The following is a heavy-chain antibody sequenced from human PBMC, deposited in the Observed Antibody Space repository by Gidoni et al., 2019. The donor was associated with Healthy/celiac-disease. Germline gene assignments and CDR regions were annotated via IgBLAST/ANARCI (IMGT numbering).Heavy chain of an antibody. J-gene: IGHJ4*02. CDR2: ISGSGGST. CDR1: GFTFSSYS. Sequence: EVPLVESGGGLVQPGGSLRLSCAASGFTFSSYSMSWVRQAPGKGLEWVSAISGSGGSTYYADSVKGRFTISRDNSKNTLYLQMNSLRAEDTAVYYCAKGGSEGYYDSSGYYGDFDYWGQGTLVTVSS. V-gene: IGHV3-23*04. D-gene: IGHD3-22*01. CDR3: AKGGSEGYYDSSGYYGDFDY.